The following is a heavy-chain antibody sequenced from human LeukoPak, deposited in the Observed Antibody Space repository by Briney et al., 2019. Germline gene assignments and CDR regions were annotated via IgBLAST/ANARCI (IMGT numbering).Heavy chain of an antibody. V-gene: IGHV3-13*01. CDR1: GFTFSSYD. CDR2: IGTAGDT. CDR3: ARGYYYGSGSYLFDY. J-gene: IGHJ4*02. Sequence: PGGSLRLSCAASGFTFSSYDMHWVRQATGKGLEWVSAIGTAGDTYYPGSVKGRFTISRENAKNSLYLQMNSLRAGDTAVYYCARGYYYGSGSYLFDYWGQGTLVTVSS. D-gene: IGHD3-10*01.